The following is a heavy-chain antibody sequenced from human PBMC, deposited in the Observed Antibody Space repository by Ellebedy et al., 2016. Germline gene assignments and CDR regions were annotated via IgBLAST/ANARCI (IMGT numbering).Heavy chain of an antibody. V-gene: IGHV1-46*01. D-gene: IGHD3-10*01. CDR2: INPSGGST. J-gene: IGHJ5*02. CDR1: GYTFTSYY. Sequence: ASVKVSCKASGYTFTSYYMHWVRQAPGQGLEWMGIINPSGGSTSYAQKFQGRVTMTRDTSTSTVYMELSSLRSEDTAVYYCAREFFTMVRGNWFDPWGQGTLVTVSS. CDR3: AREFFTMVRGNWFDP.